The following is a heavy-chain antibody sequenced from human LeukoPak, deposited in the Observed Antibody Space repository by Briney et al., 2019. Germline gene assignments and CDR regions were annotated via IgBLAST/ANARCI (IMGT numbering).Heavy chain of an antibody. Sequence: SETLSLTCAVYGGSFSGYYWSWIRQPPGKGLEWIGDINHSGSANYNPSLKSRVTISVDTSKNQFSLKLSSVTAADTAVYYCARAYYYGSGSYAFDIWGQGTMVAVSS. V-gene: IGHV4-34*01. CDR2: INHSGSA. D-gene: IGHD3-10*01. CDR1: GGSFSGYY. J-gene: IGHJ3*02. CDR3: ARAYYYGSGSYAFDI.